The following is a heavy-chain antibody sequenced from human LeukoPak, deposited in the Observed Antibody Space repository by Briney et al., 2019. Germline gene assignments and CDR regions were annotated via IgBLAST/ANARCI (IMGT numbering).Heavy chain of an antibody. J-gene: IGHJ4*02. CDR3: ARGSRGTIHFDY. V-gene: IGHV4-30-4*08. CDR2: IYYSGST. Sequence: PSETLSLTCTVSGGSISSDDCYWSWIRQPPGKGLEWIGYIYYSGSTYYNPSLKSRVTISVDTSKNQFSLKLSSVTAADTAVYYCARGSRGTIHFDYWGQGTLVTVSS. D-gene: IGHD3-16*01. CDR1: GGSISSDDCY.